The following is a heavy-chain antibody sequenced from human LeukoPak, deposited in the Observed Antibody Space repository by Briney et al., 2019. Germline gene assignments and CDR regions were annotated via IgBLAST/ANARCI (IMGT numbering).Heavy chain of an antibody. V-gene: IGHV3-53*01. CDR2: IYSGDRT. J-gene: IGHJ3*01. D-gene: IGHD5-24*01. CDR1: GFTVSSNY. Sequence: PGGSLRLSCAASGFTVSSNYMSWVRQAPGKGLEWVSLIYSGDRTYYADSVKGRFTISRDNSKNTLSLQMNSLRVEDTAMYFCAKDIQLSTWGLGTMVTVSS. CDR3: AKDIQLST.